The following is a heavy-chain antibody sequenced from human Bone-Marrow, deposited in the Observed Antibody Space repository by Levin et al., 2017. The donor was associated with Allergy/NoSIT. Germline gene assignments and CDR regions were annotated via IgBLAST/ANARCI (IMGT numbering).Heavy chain of an antibody. CDR2: ISSRSSHI. CDR3: ARAKQGYIYDPFDM. Sequence: GGSLRLSCAASGFSFNNYSMNWVRQAPGKGLEWVSSISSRSSHIYYVDSVEGRFTISRENAKSSLFLQMNSLRAEDTAVYYCARAKQGYIYDPFDMWGQGTLVTVSS. V-gene: IGHV3-21*01. D-gene: IGHD5-18*01. CDR1: GFSFNNYS. J-gene: IGHJ3*02.